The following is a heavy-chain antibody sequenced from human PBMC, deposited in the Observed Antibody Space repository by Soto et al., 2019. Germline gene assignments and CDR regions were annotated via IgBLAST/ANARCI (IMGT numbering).Heavy chain of an antibody. CDR1: GGTFSSYA. Sequence: SVKFSCKDSGGTFSSYAISWVRQAPGQGLDCIGGIIPIFGTANYAQKFQGRVTITADKSTSTAYMERSSLRSEDTAVYYCAGVPSSDFWVFDYWGHGTQVTVSS. D-gene: IGHD3-3*01. J-gene: IGHJ4*01. CDR3: AGVPSSDFWVFDY. V-gene: IGHV1-69*06. CDR2: IIPIFGTA.